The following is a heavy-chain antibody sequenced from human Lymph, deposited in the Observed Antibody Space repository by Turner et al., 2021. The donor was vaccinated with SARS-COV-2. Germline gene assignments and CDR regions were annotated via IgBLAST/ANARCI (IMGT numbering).Heavy chain of an antibody. CDR1: GYTLTELS. J-gene: IGHJ4*02. Sequence: QVQLVQCGAEVKKPGASVKVSCKVSGYTLTELSIHWVRQAPGKGREWMGGFDPEDGETIYAQKFQGRVTMTEDTSTDTAYMELSSLRSEDTAVYYCATLKSNWKILTGRYYFDFWGQGTLVTVSS. CDR3: ATLKSNWKILTGRYYFDF. CDR2: FDPEDGET. V-gene: IGHV1-24*01. D-gene: IGHD1-1*01.